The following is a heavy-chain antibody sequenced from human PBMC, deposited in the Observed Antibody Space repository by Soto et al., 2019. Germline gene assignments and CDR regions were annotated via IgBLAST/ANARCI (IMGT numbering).Heavy chain of an antibody. Sequence: VKVSCKASGGTFSSYAISWVRQAPGQGLEWMGGIIPIFGTANYAQKFQGRVTITADESTSTAYMELSSLRSEDTAVYYCARDDPRYDSSGYYYLLYWGQGTLVTVSS. J-gene: IGHJ4*02. CDR2: IIPIFGTA. CDR1: GGTFSSYA. V-gene: IGHV1-69*13. CDR3: ARDDPRYDSSGYYYLLY. D-gene: IGHD3-22*01.